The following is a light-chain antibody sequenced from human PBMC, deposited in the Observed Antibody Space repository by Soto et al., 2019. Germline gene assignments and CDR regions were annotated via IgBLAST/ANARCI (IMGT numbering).Light chain of an antibody. CDR3: QQYNKWPPLT. J-gene: IGKJ4*01. CDR2: GAS. V-gene: IGKV3-15*01. CDR1: QSVSSN. Sequence: IVMTQSPATLSVSPGERATLSCRASQSVSSNLACYQQKPGQVPRLLIYGASTRATGIPARFSGSGSGTEFTLTISSLQSEDFAVYYCQQYNKWPPLTFGGGTKVEIK.